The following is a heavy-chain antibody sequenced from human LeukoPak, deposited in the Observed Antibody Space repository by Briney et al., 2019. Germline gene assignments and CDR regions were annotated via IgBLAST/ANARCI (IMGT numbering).Heavy chain of an antibody. CDR3: ARNYYDSSGYYQGLSY. CDR2: IYYSGST. D-gene: IGHD3-22*01. V-gene: IGHV4-59*08. J-gene: IGHJ4*02. CDR1: GGSISSYY. Sequence: SETLSLTCTVSGGSISSYYWSWIRQPPGKGLEGIGYIYYSGSTNYNPSLKSRVTISVDTSKNQFSLKLSSVTAADTAVYYCARNYYDSSGYYQGLSYWGQGTLVTVSS.